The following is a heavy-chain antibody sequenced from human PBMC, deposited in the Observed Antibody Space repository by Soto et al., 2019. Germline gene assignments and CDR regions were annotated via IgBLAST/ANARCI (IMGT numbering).Heavy chain of an antibody. V-gene: IGHV4-34*01. Sequence: SETLSLTCAVYGGSFSGYYWSWIRQPPGKGLEWIGEINHSGSTNYNPSLKSRVTISVDKSKNQFSLKLSSVTAADTAVYYCARVEPEMATINYWGQGTLVTVSS. J-gene: IGHJ4*02. D-gene: IGHD5-12*01. CDR2: INHSGST. CDR3: ARVEPEMATINY. CDR1: GGSFSGYY.